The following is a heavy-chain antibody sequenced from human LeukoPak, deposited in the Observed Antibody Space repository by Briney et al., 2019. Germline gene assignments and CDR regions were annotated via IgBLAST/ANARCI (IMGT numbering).Heavy chain of an antibody. CDR1: RGSISSYF. CDR2: ISYRGNT. CDR3: ARYYGSYNWFDP. D-gene: IGHD3-10*01. J-gene: IGHJ5*02. V-gene: IGHV4-59*01. Sequence: SETLSLTCTVSRGSISSYFWSWVRQPPGKGLDWIGYISYRGNTDYNPSLKSRVTISLDTSKNQFSLKLSSVTAADTAVYFCARYYGSYNWFDPWGQGILVTVSS.